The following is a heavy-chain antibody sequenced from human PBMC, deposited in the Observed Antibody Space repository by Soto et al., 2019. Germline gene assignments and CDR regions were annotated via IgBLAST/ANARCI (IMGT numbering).Heavy chain of an antibody. J-gene: IGHJ4*02. CDR2: ISGYNGNT. CDR3: ARVTTSLIVVVIKGFDY. CDR1: GYTFTIYG. D-gene: IGHD3-22*01. V-gene: IGHV1-18*04. Sequence: ASVKVSCKTSGYTFTIYGISCVRRSALQWLDWMGWISGYNGNTNYAQAFQGRVTMTTDTSTSTAYMELRSLRSDDTAVYYCARVTTSLIVVVIKGFDYWGQGTLVTVS.